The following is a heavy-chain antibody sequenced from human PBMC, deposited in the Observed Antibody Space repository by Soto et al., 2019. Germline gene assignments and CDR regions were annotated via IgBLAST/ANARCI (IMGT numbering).Heavy chain of an antibody. V-gene: IGHV3-30-3*01. D-gene: IGHD2-2*01. CDR3: ARGLRFCDDPNTCSHQFDY. CDR1: GFTFHTYA. Sequence: QVQLVDSGGGVVRPGASLTLSCAASGFTFHTYALHWVRQAPGKGLEWVAVISDDSSNEYFADSVRGRFTIPRDNSMNALSLHLNSLRADYTAVYYCARGLRFCDDPNTCSHQFDYWGQGTEVTVSS. CDR2: ISDDSSNE. J-gene: IGHJ4*02.